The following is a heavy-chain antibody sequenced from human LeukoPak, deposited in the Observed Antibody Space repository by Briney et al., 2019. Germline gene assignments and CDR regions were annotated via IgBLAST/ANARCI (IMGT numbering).Heavy chain of an antibody. CDR3: ARVTTWSGYYSYYYYYYMDV. V-gene: IGHV3-73*01. CDR2: IRSKTNSYAT. CDR1: GFTFSGSA. J-gene: IGHJ6*03. Sequence: GGSLRLSCAASGFTFSGSAMHWVRQASGKGLEWVGRIRSKTNSYATAYAASVKGRFTISRDNSKNTLYLQMNSLRAEDTAVYYCARVTTWSGYYSYYYYYYMDVWGKGTTVTVSS. D-gene: IGHD3-3*01.